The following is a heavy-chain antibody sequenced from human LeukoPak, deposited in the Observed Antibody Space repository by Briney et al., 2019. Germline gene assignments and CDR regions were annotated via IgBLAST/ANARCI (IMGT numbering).Heavy chain of an antibody. CDR1: GGSISSYY. V-gene: IGHV4-59*08. J-gene: IGHJ4*02. CDR2: IYYSGST. CDR3: ARSSGTGTFSY. Sequence: SETLSLTCTVSGGSISSYYWSWIRQPPGKGLEWIGYIYYSGSTKYNPSLTSRVTISVDTSKNQFSLKMSSVTAADTAVYYCARSSGTGTFSYWGQGTLVTVSS. D-gene: IGHD6-25*01.